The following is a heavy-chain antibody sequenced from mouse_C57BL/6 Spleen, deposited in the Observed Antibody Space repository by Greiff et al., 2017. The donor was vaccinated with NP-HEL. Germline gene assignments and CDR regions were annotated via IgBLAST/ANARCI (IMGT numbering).Heavy chain of an antibody. D-gene: IGHD4-1*01. CDR2: ISSGGSYT. V-gene: IGHV5-6*02. CDR1: GFTFSSYG. CDR3: ARRNWDGYFDV. J-gene: IGHJ1*03. Sequence: EVKLVESGGDLVKPGGSLKLSCAASGFTFSSYGMSWVRQTPDKRLEWVATISSGGSYTYYPDSVKGRFTISRDNAKNTLYLQMSSLKSEDTAMYYGARRNWDGYFDVWGTGTTVTVSS.